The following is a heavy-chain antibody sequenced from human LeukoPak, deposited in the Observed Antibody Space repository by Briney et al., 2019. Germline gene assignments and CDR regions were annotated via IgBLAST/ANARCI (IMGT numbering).Heavy chain of an antibody. CDR3: AKEGYSGYEVDY. Sequence: GGSLRLSCAASAFSFSNYNMNWVRQAPGKGLEWVSSITSSGSYIYYADSVKGRFTISRDNSKNTLYLQMNSLRAEDTAVYYCAKEGYSGYEVDYWGQGTLVTVSS. D-gene: IGHD5-12*01. CDR2: ITSSGSYI. V-gene: IGHV3-21*01. J-gene: IGHJ4*02. CDR1: AFSFSNYN.